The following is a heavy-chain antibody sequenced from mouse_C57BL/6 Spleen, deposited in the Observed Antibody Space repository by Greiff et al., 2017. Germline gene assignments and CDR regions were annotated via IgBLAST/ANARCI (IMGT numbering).Heavy chain of an antibody. J-gene: IGHJ4*01. D-gene: IGHD2-4*01. V-gene: IGHV2-5*01. CDR1: GFSLTSYG. CDR2: IWRGGST. Sequence: QVQLQQSGPGLVQPSQSLSITCTVSGFSLTSYGVHWVRQSPGKGLEWLGVIWRGGSTDYNAAFMSRLSITKDNSKSQVFFKMNSLQADDTAIYYCAKKDDYDGAYAMDYWGQGTSVTVSS. CDR3: AKKDDYDGAYAMDY.